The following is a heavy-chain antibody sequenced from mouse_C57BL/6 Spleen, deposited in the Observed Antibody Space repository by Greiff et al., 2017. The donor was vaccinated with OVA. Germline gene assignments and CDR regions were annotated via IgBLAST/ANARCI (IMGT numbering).Heavy chain of an antibody. J-gene: IGHJ2*01. V-gene: IGHV3-6*01. Sequence: VQLQQSGPGLVKPSQSLSLTCSVTGYSITSGYYWNWIRQFPGNKLEWMGYISYDGSNNYNPSLKNRISITRDTSKNQFFLKLNSVTTEDTATYYCARGGYYSPRKDFDYWGQGTTLTVSS. D-gene: IGHD2-12*01. CDR2: ISYDGSN. CDR3: ARGGYYSPRKDFDY. CDR1: GYSITSGYY.